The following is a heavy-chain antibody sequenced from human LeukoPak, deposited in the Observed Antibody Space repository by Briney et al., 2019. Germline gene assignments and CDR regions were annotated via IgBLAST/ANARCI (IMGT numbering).Heavy chain of an antibody. J-gene: IGHJ4*02. CDR1: GYTFTGYY. D-gene: IGHD3-10*01. CDR2: LNPNSGGT. CDR3: AREQGILWFGVDY. V-gene: IGHV1-2*02. Sequence: ASVKVSCKASGYTFTGYYMHWVRQAPGQGLEWMGWLNPNSGGTNYAQKFQGRATMTRDTSISTAYMELSRLRSDDTAVYYCAREQGILWFGVDYWGEGTLVTVSS.